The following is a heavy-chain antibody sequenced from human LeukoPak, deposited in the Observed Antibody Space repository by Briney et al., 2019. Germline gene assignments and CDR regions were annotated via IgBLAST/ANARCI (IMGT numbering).Heavy chain of an antibody. CDR2: VSYIGGT. CDR1: GVSISQNY. D-gene: IGHD5-18*01. V-gene: IGHV4-59*08. CDR3: ARVLSNHPPKTTLYSPPYYFDY. J-gene: IGHJ4*02. Sequence: SETLSLTCTVSGVSISQNYWTWIRQSPGKGLEWIGFVSYIGGTRYNPSLKSRLSLSIDTSKNQFSLKLSSVTAADTAVYYCARVLSNHPPKTTLYSPPYYFDYWGQGTLVTVSS.